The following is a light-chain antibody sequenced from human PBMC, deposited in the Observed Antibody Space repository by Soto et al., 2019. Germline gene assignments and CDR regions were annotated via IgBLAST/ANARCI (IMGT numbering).Light chain of an antibody. Sequence: VLTQSPGTLSLSPGERASLSCRASQRVSSSSLAWYQQKAGQAPRLLIYDVSVRATGIPDRFSGSGSGTEFTLTISSLQPEDFATYYCQQYDSYPLTFGGGTKVDIK. J-gene: IGKJ4*01. CDR2: DVS. CDR1: QRVSSSS. CDR3: QQYDSYPLT. V-gene: IGKV3-20*01.